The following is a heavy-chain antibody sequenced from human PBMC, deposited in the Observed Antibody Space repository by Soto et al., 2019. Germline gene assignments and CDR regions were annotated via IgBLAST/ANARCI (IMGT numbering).Heavy chain of an antibody. Sequence: ASVKVSFKASGYTFTSYGIVWVRQAPGQGLEWMGWISPYSGETRYAEKFQDRVTLTTDTSTKTAYMDLRNLKSEDTAVYWCARGPVAGSDFWGQGILVTVSS. V-gene: IGHV1-18*04. CDR1: GYTFTSYG. CDR2: ISPYSGET. CDR3: ARGPVAGSDF. J-gene: IGHJ4*02. D-gene: IGHD6-19*01.